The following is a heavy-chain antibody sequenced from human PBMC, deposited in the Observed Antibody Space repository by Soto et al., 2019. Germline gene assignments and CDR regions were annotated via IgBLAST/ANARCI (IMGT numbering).Heavy chain of an antibody. Sequence: QVQLQESGPGLVKPSETLSLTCTVSSGSISGHYWSWVRQPPGKGLEWIGHIYYRGSTNYNPSLKSRVTISVDTSKNEFALKLNSVTAADTALYSCARERNSGWSDSWGQGTLVTVSS. CDR3: ARERNSGWSDS. D-gene: IGHD6-19*01. J-gene: IGHJ5*01. CDR1: SGSISGHY. V-gene: IGHV4-59*11. CDR2: IYYRGST.